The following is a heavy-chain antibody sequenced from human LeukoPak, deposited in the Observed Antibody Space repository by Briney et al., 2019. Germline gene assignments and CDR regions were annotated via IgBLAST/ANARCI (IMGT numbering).Heavy chain of an antibody. D-gene: IGHD6-13*01. CDR1: RYSISRGYY. CDR2: IYHSCNA. Sequence: SGTLSLTCADSRYSISRGYYWSWIRQPPGKGLKWFGSIYHSCNAYYKPSLKSRVTISVDTSKNQFSLKLTSVTAADTGFYYCARRLATYSSSWDCWGQGTLVTVSS. J-gene: IGHJ4*02. V-gene: IGHV4-38-2*01. CDR3: ARRLATYSSSWDC.